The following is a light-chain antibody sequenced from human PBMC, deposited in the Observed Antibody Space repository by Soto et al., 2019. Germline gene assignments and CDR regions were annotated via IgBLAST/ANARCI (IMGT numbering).Light chain of an antibody. Sequence: EILLMQSPGTLSLSPGERATLSCRASQIINSNYLAWYQQTPGQAPRLLIYGASSRATGIPDRFSGSGSGTDFTLTISRLEPVHFAVYPCQQYSSSVMYTFGQGTKLEIK. CDR2: GAS. CDR1: QIINSNY. V-gene: IGKV3-20*01. J-gene: IGKJ2*01. CDR3: QQYSSSVMYT.